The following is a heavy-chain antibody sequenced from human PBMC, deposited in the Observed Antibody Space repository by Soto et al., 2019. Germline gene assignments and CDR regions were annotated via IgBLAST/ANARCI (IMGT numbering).Heavy chain of an antibody. D-gene: IGHD4-17*01. Sequence: SETLSLTCAVSGGSISSGGYSWSWIRQPPGKGLEWIGYIYHSGSTYYNPSLKSRVTISVDRSKNQFSLKLSSVTAADTAVYYCARTVTDVYFDYWGQGTLVTVSS. V-gene: IGHV4-30-2*01. CDR1: GGSISSGGYS. J-gene: IGHJ4*02. CDR3: ARTVTDVYFDY. CDR2: IYHSGST.